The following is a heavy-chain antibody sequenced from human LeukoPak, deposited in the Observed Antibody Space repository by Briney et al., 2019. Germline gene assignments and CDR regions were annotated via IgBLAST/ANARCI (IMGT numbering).Heavy chain of an antibody. V-gene: IGHV4-39*07. Sequence: SETLSLTCTVSGGSISSSTYYWGWIRQPPGKGLEWIGSMYYSGSTYYNSSLKSRVTMFVDTSKNQFSLKLSSVTAADTAVYYCARDLGGGSFDFWGQGTLVTVSS. CDR2: MYYSGST. D-gene: IGHD2-15*01. CDR1: GGSISSSTYY. J-gene: IGHJ4*02. CDR3: ARDLGGGSFDF.